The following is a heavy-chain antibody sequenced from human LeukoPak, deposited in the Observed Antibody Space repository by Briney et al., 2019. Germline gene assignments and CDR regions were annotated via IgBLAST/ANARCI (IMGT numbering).Heavy chain of an antibody. CDR1: GGSISSGGYS. J-gene: IGHJ3*02. CDR3: ARGGPPPKAAFDI. CDR2: IYHSGST. Sequence: SQTLSPTCAVSGGSISSGGYSWSWIRQQPGKGLEWIGYIYHSGSTYYNPSLKSRVTISVDRSKNQFSLKLSSVTAADTAVYCCARGGPPPKAAFDIWGQGTMVTVSS. D-gene: IGHD3-16*01. V-gene: IGHV4-30-2*01.